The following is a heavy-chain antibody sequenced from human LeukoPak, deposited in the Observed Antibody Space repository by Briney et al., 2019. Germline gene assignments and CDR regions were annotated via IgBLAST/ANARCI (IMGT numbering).Heavy chain of an antibody. CDR1: GYSISSGYY. D-gene: IGHD1-26*01. CDR3: ARESGSYYGVDY. Sequence: SETLSLTCTVSGYSISSGYYWGWIRQPPGKGLEWIGSIYYSGSTYYNPSLKSRVTISVDTSKNQFSLKLSSVTAADTAVYYCARESGSYYGVDYWGQGTLVTVSS. J-gene: IGHJ4*02. V-gene: IGHV4-38-2*02. CDR2: IYYSGST.